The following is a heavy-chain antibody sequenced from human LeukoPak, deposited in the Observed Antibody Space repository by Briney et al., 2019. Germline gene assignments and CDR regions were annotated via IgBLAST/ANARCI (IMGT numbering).Heavy chain of an antibody. CDR2: IYTSGST. CDR3: ARFALEGVSAYYFDY. V-gene: IGHV4-4*07. J-gene: IGHJ4*02. Sequence: PSETLSLTCTVSGGSISSYYWSWIRQPAGKGLESIGRIYTSGSTNYNPSLKSRVTMSVDTSKNQFSLKLSSVTAADTAVYYCARFALEGVSAYYFDYWGQGTLVTVSS. D-gene: IGHD3-22*01. CDR1: GGSISSYY.